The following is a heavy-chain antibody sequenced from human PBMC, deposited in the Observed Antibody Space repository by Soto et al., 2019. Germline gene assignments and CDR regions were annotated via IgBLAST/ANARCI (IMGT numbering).Heavy chain of an antibody. Sequence: EVQLVESGGGLVKPGGSLRLSCAASGFTFSSYSMNWVRQAPGKGLEWISSMSSSSSYISYADSVKGRFNISRDNAEQSLDLQINSLSAEAPAVYYCARAAEYFDYWFQGTLVTVSS. V-gene: IGHV3-21*01. CDR3: ARAAEYFDY. CDR1: GFTFSSYS. CDR2: MSSSSSYI. J-gene: IGHJ4*02.